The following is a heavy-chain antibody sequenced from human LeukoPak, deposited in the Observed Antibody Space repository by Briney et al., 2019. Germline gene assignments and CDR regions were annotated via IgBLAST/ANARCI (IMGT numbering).Heavy chain of an antibody. CDR3: ARTYCGGDCSLYNWFDP. Sequence: SETLSLTCAVYGGSFSGYYWGWIRQPPGKGLEWIGSIYYSGTTYYNPSLKSRVTISVDTSKNRFSLKLTSVTAADTAVYYCARTYCGGDCSLYNWFDPWGQGTLVAVSS. V-gene: IGHV4-39*01. CDR2: IYYSGTT. J-gene: IGHJ5*02. D-gene: IGHD2-21*02. CDR1: GGSFSGYY.